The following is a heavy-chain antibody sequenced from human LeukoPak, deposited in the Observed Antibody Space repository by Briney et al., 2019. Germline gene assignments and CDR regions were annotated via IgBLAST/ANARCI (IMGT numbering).Heavy chain of an antibody. Sequence: GGSLRLSCAASVFTFSNAWMSWVRQAPGKGLEWVGRIKSKYDGGNTDYAAPVKGRFTISRDDSKNTVYLQMNSLKSEDTALYYCTTDDGSSGNPLDDWGQGTLVTVSS. CDR3: TTDDGSSGNPLDD. V-gene: IGHV3-15*01. CDR1: VFTFSNAW. J-gene: IGHJ4*02. CDR2: IKSKYDGGNT. D-gene: IGHD3-22*01.